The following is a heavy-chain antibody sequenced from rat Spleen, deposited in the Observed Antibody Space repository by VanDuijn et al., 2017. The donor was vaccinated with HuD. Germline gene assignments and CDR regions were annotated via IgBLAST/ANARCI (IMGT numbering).Heavy chain of an antibody. J-gene: IGHJ3*01. V-gene: IGHV2-47*01. Sequence: QVQLKESGPGLVQPSQTLSLTCTVSGLSLTSNSVSWIRQPPGKGLEWMAVIWSNGGTDYNSAIKSRLSISRDTSKSQVFLKMNSLQTEDTAMYFCASPYYSSYMGGWFAYWGQGTLVTVSS. CDR1: GLSLTSNS. D-gene: IGHD1-2*01. CDR2: IWSNGGT. CDR3: ASPYYSSYMGGWFAY.